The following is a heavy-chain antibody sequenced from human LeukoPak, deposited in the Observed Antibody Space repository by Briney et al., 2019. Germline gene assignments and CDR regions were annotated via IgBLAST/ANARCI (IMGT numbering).Heavy chain of an antibody. CDR3: ARFPYGSGSYYYYYGMDV. D-gene: IGHD3-10*01. Sequence: ASVKVSCKASGYTFTSYGISWVRQAPGQGLEWMGWISAYNGNTNYAQKLQGRVTTTTDTSTSTAYMELRSLRSDDTAVYYCARFPYGSGSYYYYYGMDVWGKGTTVTVSS. V-gene: IGHV1-18*04. CDR1: GYTFTSYG. J-gene: IGHJ6*04. CDR2: ISAYNGNT.